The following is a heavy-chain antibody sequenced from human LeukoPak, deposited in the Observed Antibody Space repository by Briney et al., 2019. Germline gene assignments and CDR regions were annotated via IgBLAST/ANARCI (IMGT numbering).Heavy chain of an antibody. V-gene: IGHV4-38-2*02. Sequence: SETLSLTCSVSGYSIKNGYCWGWIRQPPGKGLEWIGSMSHSGKTYYNPSLESRVTISIDTSKNRFSLRLSSVTAADTAMYYCARCTLVADTGGDFGSWGQGTLVTVSS. D-gene: IGHD6-19*01. CDR2: MSHSGKT. CDR1: GYSIKNGYC. CDR3: ARCTLVADTGGDFGS. J-gene: IGHJ4*02.